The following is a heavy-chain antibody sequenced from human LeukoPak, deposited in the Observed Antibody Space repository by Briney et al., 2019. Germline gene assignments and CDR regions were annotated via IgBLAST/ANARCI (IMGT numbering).Heavy chain of an antibody. V-gene: IGHV3-30*03. D-gene: IGHD3-22*01. J-gene: IGHJ4*02. Sequence: GGSLRLSCAASGFTFSSYGMHWVRQAPGKGLEWVAVISYDGSNKYYADSVKGRFTISRDNSKNTLYLQMNSLRAEDTAVYYCASKRKWYYYDSSGYYGIDYWGQGTLSPSPQ. CDR3: ASKRKWYYYDSSGYYGIDY. CDR1: GFTFSSYG. CDR2: ISYDGSNK.